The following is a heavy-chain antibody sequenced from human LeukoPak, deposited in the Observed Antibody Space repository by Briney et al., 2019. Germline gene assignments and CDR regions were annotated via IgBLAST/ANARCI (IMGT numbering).Heavy chain of an antibody. CDR1: GGSFSGYY. D-gene: IGHD3-10*01. Sequence: NPSETLSLTCAVYGGSFSGYYWSWIRQPPGKGLEWIGEINHSGSTNYNPSLKSRVTISVDTSKNQFSLKLSSVTAADTAAYYCARQPTYYYGSGSYFGYWGQGTLVTVSS. CDR3: ARQPTYYYGSGSYFGY. CDR2: INHSGST. J-gene: IGHJ4*02. V-gene: IGHV4-34*01.